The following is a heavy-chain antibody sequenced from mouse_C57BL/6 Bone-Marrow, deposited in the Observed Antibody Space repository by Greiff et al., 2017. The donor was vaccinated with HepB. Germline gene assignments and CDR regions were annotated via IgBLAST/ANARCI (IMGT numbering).Heavy chain of an antibody. J-gene: IGHJ1*03. V-gene: IGHV1-64*01. CDR2: IHPNSGST. Sequence: QVQLQQPGAELVKPGASVKLSCKASGYTFTSYWMHWVKQRPGQGLEWIGMIHPNSGSTNYNEKFKSKATLTVDKSSSTAYMQLSSLTSEDSAVYYCAKTITTVPWEDFDVWGTGTTVTVSS. D-gene: IGHD1-1*01. CDR1: GYTFTSYW. CDR3: AKTITTVPWEDFDV.